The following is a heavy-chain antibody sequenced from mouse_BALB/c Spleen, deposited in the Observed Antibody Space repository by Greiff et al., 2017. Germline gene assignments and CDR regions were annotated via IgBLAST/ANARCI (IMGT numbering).Heavy chain of an antibody. CDR2: IDPENGDT. CDR3: NAWGRYDVRDWYFDV. V-gene: IGHV14-4*02. D-gene: IGHD2-14*01. CDR1: GFNIKDYY. J-gene: IGHJ1*01. Sequence: VQLQQSGAELVRSGASVKLSCTASGFNIKDYYMHWVKQRPEQGLEWIGWIDPENGDTEYAPKFQGKATMTADTSSNTAYLQLSSLTSEVTAVYYCNAWGRYDVRDWYFDVWGAGTTVTVSS.